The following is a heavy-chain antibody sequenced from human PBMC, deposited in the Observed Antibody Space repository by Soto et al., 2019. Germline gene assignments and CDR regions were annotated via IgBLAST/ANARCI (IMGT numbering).Heavy chain of an antibody. CDR2: ISPESGAT. CDR1: GYTFTGHY. Sequence: GASVKVSCKASGYTFTGHYIHWVRQAPEQGPEWMGEISPESGATRYAQKFQGRVTMTRDMSITTVYMELNNLSPDDTAVYYCGRGRSGQIVVFYWGQGTLVTVSS. V-gene: IGHV1-2*02. J-gene: IGHJ4*02. D-gene: IGHD5-12*01. CDR3: GRGRSGQIVVFY.